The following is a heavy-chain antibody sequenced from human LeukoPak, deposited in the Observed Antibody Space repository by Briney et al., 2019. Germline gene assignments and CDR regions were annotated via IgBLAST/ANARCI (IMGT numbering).Heavy chain of an antibody. CDR2: INWNGGTT. D-gene: IGHD3-16*02. CDR3: ARGGYRQLAYFDY. J-gene: IGHJ4*02. CDR1: GFTFDDYG. V-gene: IGHV3-20*04. Sequence: GGSLRLSCEASGFTFDDYGMTWVRRVPGEGLEWISSINWNGGTTSYADSVKGRFTISRDNDKNSLYLQMNSLRAEDTALYYCARGGYRQLAYFDYWGQGALVTVSS.